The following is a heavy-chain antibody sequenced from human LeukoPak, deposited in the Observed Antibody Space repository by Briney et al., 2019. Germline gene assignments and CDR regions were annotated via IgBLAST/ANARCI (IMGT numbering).Heavy chain of an antibody. V-gene: IGHV4-59*01. CDR2: IYYSGST. Sequence: KPSETLSLTCTVSGGSISSYYWSWLRQPPGEGLEWIGYIYYSGSTNYNPSLKSRVTISVDTSKNQFSLKLSSVTAADTAVYYCARASGSYFNWGQGTLVTVSS. D-gene: IGHD1-26*01. J-gene: IGHJ4*02. CDR3: ARASGSYFN. CDR1: GGSISSYY.